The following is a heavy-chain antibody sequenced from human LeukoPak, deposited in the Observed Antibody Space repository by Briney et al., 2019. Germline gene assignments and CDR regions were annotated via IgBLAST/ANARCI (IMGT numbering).Heavy chain of an antibody. V-gene: IGHV4-34*01. Sequence: TSETLSLTCAVYGVSFSGYYWSWIRQPPGKGLEWIGEINHSGSTNYNPSLKSRVTISVDTSKNQFSLKLSSVTAADTAVYYCARHRHYFDYWGQGTLVTVSS. CDR1: GVSFSGYY. CDR3: ARHRHYFDY. CDR2: INHSGST. J-gene: IGHJ4*02.